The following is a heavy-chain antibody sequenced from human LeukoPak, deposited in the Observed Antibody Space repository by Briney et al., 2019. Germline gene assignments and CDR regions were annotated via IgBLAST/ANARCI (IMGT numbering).Heavy chain of an antibody. CDR2: IYHSGST. CDR1: DYSISSGHY. Sequence: SETLSLTCAVSDYSISSGHYWGWIRQPPGKGLEWIGSIYHSGSTYYNPSLKSRVTISVDTSKNQFSLKLRSVTAADTAVYYCGRDLEGGTSGMGYWGQGTLVTVSS. V-gene: IGHV4-38-2*02. CDR3: GRDLEGGTSGMGY. D-gene: IGHD1-26*01. J-gene: IGHJ4*02.